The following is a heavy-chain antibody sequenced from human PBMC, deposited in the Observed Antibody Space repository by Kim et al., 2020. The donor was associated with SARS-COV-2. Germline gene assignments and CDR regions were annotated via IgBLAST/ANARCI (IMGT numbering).Heavy chain of an antibody. D-gene: IGHD3-22*01. J-gene: IGHJ4*02. CDR3: AKGSITKIVVVPCFDY. Sequence: SVKGRFTISRDTSKNTLYLQMNSLRAEDTAVYYCAKGSITKIVVVPCFDYWGQGTLVTVSS. V-gene: IGHV3-23*01.